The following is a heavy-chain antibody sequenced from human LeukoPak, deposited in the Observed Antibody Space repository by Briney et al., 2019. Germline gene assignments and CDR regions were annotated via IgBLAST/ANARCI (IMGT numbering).Heavy chain of an antibody. CDR2: ISYDGSNK. V-gene: IGHV3-30*18. Sequence: PGGSLRLSCAASGFTFSSYGMHWVRQAPGKGLEWVAVISYDGSNKYYADSVKGRFTISRDNSKNTLYLQMNSLRAEDTAVYYYAKAKKGYCSGGSCPSIDYWGQGTLVTVSS. D-gene: IGHD2-15*01. J-gene: IGHJ4*02. CDR1: GFTFSSYG. CDR3: AKAKKGYCSGGSCPSIDY.